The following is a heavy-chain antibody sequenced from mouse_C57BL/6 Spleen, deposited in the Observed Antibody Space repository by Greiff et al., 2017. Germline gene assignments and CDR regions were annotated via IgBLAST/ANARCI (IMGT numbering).Heavy chain of an antibody. J-gene: IGHJ2*01. CDR3: ARAVVARDYFDY. CDR1: GYTFTSYW. CDR2: IYPGSGST. Sequence: QVQLKQPGAELVKPGASVKMSCKASGYTFTSYWITWVKQRPGQGLEWIGDIYPGSGSTNYNEKFKSKATLTVDTSSSTAYMQLSSLTSEDSAVYYCARAVVARDYFDYWGQGTTLTVSS. V-gene: IGHV1-55*01. D-gene: IGHD1-1*01.